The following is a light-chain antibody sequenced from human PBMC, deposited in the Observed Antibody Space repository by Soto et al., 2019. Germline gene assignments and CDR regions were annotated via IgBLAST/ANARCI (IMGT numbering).Light chain of an antibody. CDR3: QQYAKSPYT. Sequence: EIVLTQSPDTLSLSPGERATLSCTASQSVTSSQLAWYQQKPGQAPRLLVYGASSRATGIPDRFSGSASETDFTLTINRLEPEDFAVYFCQQYAKSPYTFGQGTKLEVK. V-gene: IGKV3-20*01. CDR1: QSVTSSQ. J-gene: IGKJ2*01. CDR2: GAS.